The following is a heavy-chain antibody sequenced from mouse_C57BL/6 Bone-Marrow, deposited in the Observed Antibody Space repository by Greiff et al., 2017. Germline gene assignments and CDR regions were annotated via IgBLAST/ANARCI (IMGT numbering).Heavy chain of an antibody. CDR2: ISPGDGDT. J-gene: IGHJ4*01. D-gene: IGHD2-3*01. V-gene: IGHV1-82*01. CDR1: GYAFSSSW. Sequence: QVQLQQSGPELVKPGASVKISCKASGYAFSSSWMNWVKQRPGKGLEWIGRISPGDGDTTYNGQFKGKATLTADKSSSTAYMQLSSLTSEDSAVYFCAQETPLFLYAMDDWGQGTSVTVSS. CDR3: AQETPLFLYAMDD.